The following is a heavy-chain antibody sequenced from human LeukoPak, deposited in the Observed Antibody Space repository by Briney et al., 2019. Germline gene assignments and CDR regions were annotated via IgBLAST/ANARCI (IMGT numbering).Heavy chain of an antibody. CDR1: GFTFTSYG. CDR2: ISASGGST. V-gene: IGHV3-23*01. J-gene: IGHJ4*02. Sequence: GGSLRLSCAASGFTFTSYGMSWVRQAPGKGLEWVSAISASGGSTFYADSVKGRFTISRDNSKNTLYLQMNSLRAEDTALYYCAKGRGYSGYDFFDYWGQGTLVTVSS. CDR3: AKGRGYSGYDFFDY. D-gene: IGHD5-12*01.